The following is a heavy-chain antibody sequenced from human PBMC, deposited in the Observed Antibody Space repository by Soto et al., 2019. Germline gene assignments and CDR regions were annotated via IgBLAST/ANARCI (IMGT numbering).Heavy chain of an antibody. CDR1: GYTFTSYY. J-gene: IGHJ4*02. CDR2: INPSGGST. V-gene: IGHV1-46*03. D-gene: IGHD3-3*01. Sequence: ASVTVSCKASGYTFTSYYMHWVRQAPGQGLEWMGIINPSGGSTSYAQKFQGRVTMTRDTSTSTVYMELSSLRSEDTAVYYCARDIAPLRFLEWFPSPFDYWGQGTLVTVSS. CDR3: ARDIAPLRFLEWFPSPFDY.